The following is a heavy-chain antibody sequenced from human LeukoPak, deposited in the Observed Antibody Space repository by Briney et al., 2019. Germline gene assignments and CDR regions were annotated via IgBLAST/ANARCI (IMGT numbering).Heavy chain of an antibody. V-gene: IGHV5-51*01. CDR2: IYPGDSDT. CDR1: GYSFTNYW. CDR3: ATRVDSYWFFDY. Sequence: GESLKISCKGSGYSFTNYWIGWVRQMPGKGLEWIGIIYPGDSDTRYIPSFQGQVTISADKSISTAYLQWSSLKATDTAMYYCATRVDSYWFFDYWGQGTLVTVSS. D-gene: IGHD1-26*01. J-gene: IGHJ4*02.